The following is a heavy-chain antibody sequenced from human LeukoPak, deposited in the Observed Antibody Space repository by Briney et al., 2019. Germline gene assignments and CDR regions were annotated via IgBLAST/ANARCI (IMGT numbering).Heavy chain of an antibody. D-gene: IGHD5-18*01. Sequence: PGRALRLSCAAPGFTLGSYGMHWVRQAPGKGLEWVAATLHDESNTYYVASVKGGFTLSRDNSKTSLSLQINSLRAEDTAVYSCAAATKHTAMVDYWGQGTLVTVSS. J-gene: IGHJ4*02. CDR1: GFTLGSYG. CDR3: AAATKHTAMVDY. V-gene: IGHV3-33*01. CDR2: TLHDESNT.